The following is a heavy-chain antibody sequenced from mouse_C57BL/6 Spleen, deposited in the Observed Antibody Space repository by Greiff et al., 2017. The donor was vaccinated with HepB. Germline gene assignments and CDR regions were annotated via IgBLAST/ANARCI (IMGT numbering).Heavy chain of an antibody. J-gene: IGHJ2*01. V-gene: IGHV1-15*01. Sequence: VQLQQPGAELVRPGASVTLSCKASGYTFTDYEMHWVKQTPVHGLEWIGAIDPETGGTAYNQKFKGKAILTADKSSSTAYMELRSLTSEDSAVYYCTSYGGGFDYWGQGTTLTVSS. CDR2: IDPETGGT. CDR1: GYTFTDYE. D-gene: IGHD1-1*01. CDR3: TSYGGGFDY.